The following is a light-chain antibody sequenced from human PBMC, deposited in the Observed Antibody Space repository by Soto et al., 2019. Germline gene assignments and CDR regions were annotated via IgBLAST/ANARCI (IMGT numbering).Light chain of an antibody. J-gene: IGKJ3*01. Sequence: EIVLTQSPATLSLSPGERATLSCRASQSVSSYLAWYQQKPGQAHRLLIYDASNRATGIPDRFSGSGSGTDFTLTISSLEPEDFAVYYCQQRSNWRFTFGPGTKVDIK. CDR1: QSVSSY. CDR2: DAS. CDR3: QQRSNWRFT. V-gene: IGKV3-11*01.